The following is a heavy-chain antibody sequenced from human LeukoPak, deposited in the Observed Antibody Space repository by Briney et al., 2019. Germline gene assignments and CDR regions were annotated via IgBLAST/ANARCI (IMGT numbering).Heavy chain of an antibody. CDR2: ISYDGSNK. D-gene: IGHD6-13*01. V-gene: IGHV3-30*04. CDR1: GFTFSSYA. CDR3: ARGAENLYSSSWYGYFQH. J-gene: IGHJ1*01. Sequence: GRSLRLSCAASGFTFSSYAMHWVRQAPGKGLEWVAVISYDGSNKYYADSVKGRFTISRDNSKNTLYLQMNSLRAEDTAVYYCARGAENLYSSSWYGYFQHWGQGTLVTVSS.